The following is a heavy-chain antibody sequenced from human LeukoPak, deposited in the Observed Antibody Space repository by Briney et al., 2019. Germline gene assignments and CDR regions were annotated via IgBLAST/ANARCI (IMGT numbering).Heavy chain of an antibody. V-gene: IGHV1-69*13. CDR1: GGTFSSYA. J-gene: IGHJ6*03. CDR2: IIPIFGTA. Sequence: SVKVSCKASGGTFSSYAISWVRQAPGQGLEWMGGIIPIFGTANYAQKFQGRVTITADESTSTAYMELSSLRSEDTAVYYCARGRCSSTSCHYYYYYYYMHVWGKGTTVTVSS. CDR3: ARGRCSSTSCHYYYYYYYMHV. D-gene: IGHD2-2*01.